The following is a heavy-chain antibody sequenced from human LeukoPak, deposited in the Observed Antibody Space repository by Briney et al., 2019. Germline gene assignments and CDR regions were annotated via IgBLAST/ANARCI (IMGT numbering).Heavy chain of an antibody. D-gene: IGHD6-13*01. CDR3: ARGKEQLGP. CDR2: ISSSSSYI. Sequence: GALRLSCAASGFTFSSYSMNWVRQAPGKGLEWVSSISSSSSYIYYADSVKGRFTISRDNAKNSLYLKMNSLRAEDTAVYYCARGKEQLGPWGQGTLVTVSS. J-gene: IGHJ5*02. V-gene: IGHV3-21*01. CDR1: GFTFSSYS.